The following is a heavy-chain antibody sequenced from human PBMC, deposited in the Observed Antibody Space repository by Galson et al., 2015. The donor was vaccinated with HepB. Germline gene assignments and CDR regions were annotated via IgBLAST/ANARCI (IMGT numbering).Heavy chain of an antibody. D-gene: IGHD6-19*01. V-gene: IGHV4-34*01. J-gene: IGHJ3*02. Sequence: SETLSLTCAGYGGSFSGYYWSWIRQPPGKGLEWIGEINHSGSTNYNPSLKSRVTISVDTSKNQFSLKLSSVTAADTAVYYCARDSRGWKRGRAFDIWGQGTMVTVSS. CDR1: GGSFSGYY. CDR2: INHSGST. CDR3: ARDSRGWKRGRAFDI.